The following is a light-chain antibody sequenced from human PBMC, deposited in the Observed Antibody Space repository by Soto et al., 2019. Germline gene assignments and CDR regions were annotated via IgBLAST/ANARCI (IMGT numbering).Light chain of an antibody. Sequence: DIQMTQSPSSLSASVGDRVTITCRASQSISSYLNWYQQKPGKAPKLLIYAASSLQSGVPSRFSGSGSGTDFTLTISSLQPEDFATYYCQQSYSTPGITLCQGTRLEIK. CDR2: AAS. CDR1: QSISSY. V-gene: IGKV1-39*01. J-gene: IGKJ5*01. CDR3: QQSYSTPGIT.